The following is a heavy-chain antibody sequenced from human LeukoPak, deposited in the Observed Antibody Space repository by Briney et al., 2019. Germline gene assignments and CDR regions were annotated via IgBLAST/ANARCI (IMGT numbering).Heavy chain of an antibody. J-gene: IGHJ4*02. CDR1: GYTFTSYG. V-gene: IGHV1-18*01. CDR3: ARDRPSYYYGSGSPNTALDY. D-gene: IGHD3-10*01. Sequence: ASVNVSCKASGYTFTSYGISWVRQAPGQGLEWMGWISAYNGNTNYAQKLQGRVTMTTDTSTSTAYMELRSLRSDDTAVYYCARDRPSYYYGSGSPNTALDYWGQGTLVTVSS. CDR2: ISAYNGNT.